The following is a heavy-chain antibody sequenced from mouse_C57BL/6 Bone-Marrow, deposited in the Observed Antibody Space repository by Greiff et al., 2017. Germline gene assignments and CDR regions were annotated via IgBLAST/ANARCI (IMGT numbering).Heavy chain of an antibody. J-gene: IGHJ4*01. CDR3: ARLAIYYEYDGGYAMDY. Sequence: EVKLMESGGGLVQPGESLKLSCESNEYEFPSHDMSWVRKTPEKRQEFVAAFNSDGGSNYYPVTMERRFIISRVNTKKTLYLQMSSLRSEDTALYYCARLAIYYEYDGGYAMDYWDQGTSVTVSS. CDR1: EYEFPSHD. CDR2: FNSDGGSN. V-gene: IGHV5-2*01. D-gene: IGHD2-4*01.